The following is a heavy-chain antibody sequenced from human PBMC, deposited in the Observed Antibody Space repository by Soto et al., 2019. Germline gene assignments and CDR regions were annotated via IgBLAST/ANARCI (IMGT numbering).Heavy chain of an antibody. CDR2: INHSGST. CDR1: GGSFSGYY. V-gene: IGHV4-34*01. Sequence: QVQLQQWGAGLLKPSETLSLTCAVYGGSFSGYYWSWIRQPPGKGLEWIGEINHSGSTNYNPSLKSRVTISVDTSKNQFSLKLSSVTAADTAVYYCARGGDNIAAAGRSYYYYGMDVWGQGTTVTVSS. J-gene: IGHJ6*02. D-gene: IGHD6-13*01. CDR3: ARGGDNIAAAGRSYYYYGMDV.